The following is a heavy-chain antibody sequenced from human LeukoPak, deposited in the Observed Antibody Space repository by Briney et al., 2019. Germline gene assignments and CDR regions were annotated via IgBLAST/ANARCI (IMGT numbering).Heavy chain of an antibody. D-gene: IGHD7-27*01. Sequence: GGSLRLSCAASGFTFDDYAMHWVRQAPGKGLEWVSDISWNSGSIGYADSVKGRFTISRDNAKNSLYLQMNSLRAEDTALYYCAKDTSWGLEEGSAFDIWGQGTMVTVSS. CDR2: ISWNSGSI. CDR1: GFTFDDYA. V-gene: IGHV3-9*01. J-gene: IGHJ3*02. CDR3: AKDTSWGLEEGSAFDI.